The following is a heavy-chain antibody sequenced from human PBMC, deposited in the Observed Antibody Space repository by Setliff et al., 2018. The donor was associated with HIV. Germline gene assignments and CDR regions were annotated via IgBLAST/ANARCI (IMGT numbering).Heavy chain of an antibody. V-gene: IGHV5-51*01. Sequence: GESLKISCKASGYRFTSFWIGWVRQMPGKGLEWMGIIYPGDSDIRYSPSFQGQVTISVDKSISTAYLQWSSLRASDTATYFCVRLNRGSTWSIASDRGFFDPWGQGTLVTVSS. D-gene: IGHD3-10*01. CDR1: GYRFTSFW. CDR3: VRLNRGSTWSIASDRGFFDP. J-gene: IGHJ5*02. CDR2: IYPGDSDI.